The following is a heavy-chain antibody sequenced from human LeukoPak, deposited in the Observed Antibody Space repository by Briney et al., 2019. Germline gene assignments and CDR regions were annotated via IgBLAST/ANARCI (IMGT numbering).Heavy chain of an antibody. CDR1: GFTFSSYS. J-gene: IGHJ6*02. CDR2: ISSSGSTI. Sequence: PGGSLRLSCAASGFTFSSYSMHWVRQAPGKGLEWVSSISSSGSTIYYADSVKGRFTISRDNAKNSLYLQMNSLRAEDTAVYYCARVREDSGLWDYYYYGMDVWGQGTTVTVSS. D-gene: IGHD5-12*01. CDR3: ARVREDSGLWDYYYYGMDV. V-gene: IGHV3-48*04.